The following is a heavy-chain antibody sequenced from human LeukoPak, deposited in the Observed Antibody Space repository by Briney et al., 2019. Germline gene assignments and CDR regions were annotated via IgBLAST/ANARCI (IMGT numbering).Heavy chain of an antibody. J-gene: IGHJ4*02. Sequence: GASVKVSCKASGYTFTSYDINWVRQATGQGLEWMGWMNPNSGNTGYAQKFQGRVTMTRNTSISTAYMELSSLRSEDTAVYYCATLSGSYQTTAYYFDYWGQGTLVTVSS. V-gene: IGHV1-8*01. CDR1: GYTFTSYD. CDR2: MNPNSGNT. CDR3: ATLSGSYQTTAYYFDY. D-gene: IGHD1-26*01.